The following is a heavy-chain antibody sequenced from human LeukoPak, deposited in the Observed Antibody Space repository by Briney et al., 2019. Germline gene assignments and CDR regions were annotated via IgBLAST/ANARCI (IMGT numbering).Heavy chain of an antibody. CDR3: ARGRLGFWSGYHHYFDY. CDR2: ISHSGSA. J-gene: IGHJ4*02. CDR1: GGSFSGYY. V-gene: IGHV4-34*01. Sequence: SGTLSLTSAVYGGSFSGYYWTWIREPPGKGLGWIGGISHSGSANYNPSLRTPITISVDTSKNQFKLQLTSVIAADTAVDYCARGRLGFWSGYHHYFDYWGQGTLVTVSS. D-gene: IGHD3-3*01.